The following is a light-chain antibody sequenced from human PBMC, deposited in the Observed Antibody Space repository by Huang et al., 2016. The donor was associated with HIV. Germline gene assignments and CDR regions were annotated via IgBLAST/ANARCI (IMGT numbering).Light chain of an antibody. Sequence: DIQMTQSPSSLSASVGDRVTITCRASQTISTYLYWHQQKPGKAPKLLIYASSTLQSEVPSRFSGSGSGTDFTLTISSLQPEEFATYYCQQSYTIPTFGGGTKVEIK. CDR2: ASS. CDR3: QQSYTIPT. J-gene: IGKJ4*01. CDR1: QTISTY. V-gene: IGKV1-39*01.